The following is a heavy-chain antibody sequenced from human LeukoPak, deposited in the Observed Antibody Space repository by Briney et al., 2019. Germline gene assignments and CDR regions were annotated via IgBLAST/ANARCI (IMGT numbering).Heavy chain of an antibody. CDR3: ARGGLGDFWSGYYTGDYYYMDV. CDR1: GYTFTSYD. D-gene: IGHD3-3*01. J-gene: IGHJ6*03. Sequence: ASVKVSCKASGYTFTSYDINWVRQATGQGLEWMGWMSPNSGNTGYAQKFQGRVTITRNTSISTAYMELSSLRSEDTAVYYCARGGLGDFWSGYYTGDYYYMDVWGKGTSVTVSS. CDR2: MSPNSGNT. V-gene: IGHV1-8*03.